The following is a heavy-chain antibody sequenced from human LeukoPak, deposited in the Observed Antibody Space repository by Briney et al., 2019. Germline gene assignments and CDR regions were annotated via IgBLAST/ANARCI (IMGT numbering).Heavy chain of an antibody. CDR1: GFAFSSYE. CDR3: ARALYYYGSGSPTMDV. V-gene: IGHV3-48*03. J-gene: IGHJ6*03. D-gene: IGHD3-10*01. CDR2: ISSSGSTI. Sequence: GGSLRLSCAASGFAFSSYEMNWVRQAPGKGLEWVSYISSSGSTIYYADSVKGRFTISRDNAKNSLYLQMNSLRAEDTAVYYCARALYYYGSGSPTMDVWGKGTTVTISS.